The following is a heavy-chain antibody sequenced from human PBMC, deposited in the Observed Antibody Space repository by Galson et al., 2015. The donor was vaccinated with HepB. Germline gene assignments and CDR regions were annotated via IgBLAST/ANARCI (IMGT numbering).Heavy chain of an antibody. CDR2: ISCSGGST. V-gene: IGHV3-23*01. Sequence: SLRLSCAASGFTFSSYAMSWVRQAPGKGLEWVSAISCSGGSTYYADSVKGRFTISRDNTKNTLYLQMNSLRAEDTAVYYCAKDLPGSGYYYTLDYWGQGTLVTVSS. D-gene: IGHD3-22*01. J-gene: IGHJ4*02. CDR3: AKDLPGSGYYYTLDY. CDR1: GFTFSSYA.